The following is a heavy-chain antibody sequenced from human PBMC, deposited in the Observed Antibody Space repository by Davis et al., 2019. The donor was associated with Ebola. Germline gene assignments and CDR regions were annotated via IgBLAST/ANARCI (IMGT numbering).Heavy chain of an antibody. CDR1: KFTFSSFA. V-gene: IGHV3-48*01. D-gene: IGHD5-12*01. Sequence: GESLKISCAASKFTFSSFAMNWVRQAPGKGLEWIAYIGPSGNSFYCADSVKGRFTISRDNSKNTLYLQMNSLRAEDTAVYYCAKADSGYDPDYWGQGTLVTVSS. CDR2: IGPSGNSF. J-gene: IGHJ4*02. CDR3: AKADSGYDPDY.